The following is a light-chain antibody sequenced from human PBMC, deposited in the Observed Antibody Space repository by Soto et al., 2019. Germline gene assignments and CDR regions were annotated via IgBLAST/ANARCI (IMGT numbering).Light chain of an antibody. CDR1: SSDVGGYNY. V-gene: IGLV2-14*01. CDR2: EVS. CDR3: SSYASSRSSSTLVV. Sequence: QFALTQPASVSGSPGQSITISCTGTSSDVGGYNYVSWYQQHPGKAPKLMIYEVSNRPSGVSNRFSGSKSGNTASLTISGLQAEDEADYYCSSYASSRSSSTLVVFGGGTKLTVL. J-gene: IGLJ2*01.